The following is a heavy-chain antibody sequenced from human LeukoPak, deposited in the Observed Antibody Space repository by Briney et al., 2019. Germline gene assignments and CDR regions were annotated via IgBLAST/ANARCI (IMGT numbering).Heavy chain of an antibody. V-gene: IGHV3-53*01. CDR3: ARDPGPGRYSGSPLEY. J-gene: IGHJ4*02. Sequence: PGGSLRLSCAASGFIVSSNYMTWVRQAPGKGLEWVSVIYSGGRTYYADSVKGRFTISRDNAKNSLYLQMNSLRAEDTAVYYCARDPGPGRYSGSPLEYWGQGTLVTVSS. D-gene: IGHD1-26*01. CDR2: IYSGGRT. CDR1: GFIVSSNY.